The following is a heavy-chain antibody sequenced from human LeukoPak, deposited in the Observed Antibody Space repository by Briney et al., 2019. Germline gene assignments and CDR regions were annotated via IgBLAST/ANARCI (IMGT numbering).Heavy chain of an antibody. Sequence: ASVNVSCKASGHTFTSYGISWVRQAPGQGLEWMGWISAYNGNTNYAQKLQGRVTMTTDTSTSTAYMELRSLTSDDTAVYYCARDSGVRGFDPWGQGTLVTVSS. J-gene: IGHJ5*02. V-gene: IGHV1-18*01. CDR3: ARDSGVRGFDP. D-gene: IGHD3-10*01. CDR2: ISAYNGNT. CDR1: GHTFTSYG.